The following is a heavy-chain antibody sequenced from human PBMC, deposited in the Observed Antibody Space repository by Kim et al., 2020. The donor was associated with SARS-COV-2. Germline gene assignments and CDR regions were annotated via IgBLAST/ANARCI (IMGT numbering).Heavy chain of an antibody. CDR3: AKRVIIQSYYYYGMDV. V-gene: IGHV3-23*01. CDR2: ISGSGGST. Sequence: GGSLRLSCAASGFTFSSYAMSWVRQAPGKGLEWVSAISGSGGSTYYADSVKGRFTISRDNSKNTLYLQMNSLRAEDTAVYYCAKRVIIQSYYYYGMDVWGQGTTVTVSS. D-gene: IGHD3-3*01. J-gene: IGHJ6*02. CDR1: GFTFSSYA.